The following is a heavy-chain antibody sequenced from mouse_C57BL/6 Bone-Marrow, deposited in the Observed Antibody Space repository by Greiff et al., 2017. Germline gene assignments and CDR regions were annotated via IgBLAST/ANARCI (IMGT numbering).Heavy chain of an antibody. J-gene: IGHJ4*01. V-gene: IGHV1-59*01. CDR1: GYTFPSYW. Sequence: QVQLQQSGAELVRPGTSVKMSCKASGYTFPSYWMHWVKQRPAQGLEWIGEIDTSDSYTNYNQKFKGKATLTVDKSSSPSYLQLSSLTSEDSAVYDSARDYDSNNYYDMDDWGQGTSVTVSS. CDR2: IDTSDSYT. D-gene: IGHD1-1*01. CDR3: ARDYDSNNYYDMDD.